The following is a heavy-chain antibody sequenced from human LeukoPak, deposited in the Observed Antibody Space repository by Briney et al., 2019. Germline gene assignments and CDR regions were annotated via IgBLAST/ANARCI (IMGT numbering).Heavy chain of an antibody. Sequence: GGSLRLSCAASGFTFSAYEMDWVRQAPGKGLEWISYIDSNSRTIHYADSVRGRFTISRDNAKNSLFLQMNSPRAEDTAVYYCVREYCSGGSCSDAFDIWGQGTMVTVSS. CDR1: GFTFSAYE. CDR3: VREYCSGGSCSDAFDI. CDR2: IDSNSRTI. D-gene: IGHD2-15*01. V-gene: IGHV3-48*03. J-gene: IGHJ3*02.